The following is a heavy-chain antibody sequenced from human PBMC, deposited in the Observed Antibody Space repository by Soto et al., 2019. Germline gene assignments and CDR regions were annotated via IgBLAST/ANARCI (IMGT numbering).Heavy chain of an antibody. Sequence: SETLSLTCTVSGGSISNYQWSWVRQPPGKRLEWIGYIYYNGTTSYNPSLKSRVTISVDMSKNHLSLTLTSVTAADTAVYYCARHARGVRFDYFDYWGQGTLVTVSS. V-gene: IGHV4-59*08. CDR3: ARHARGVRFDYFDY. CDR1: GGSISNYQ. J-gene: IGHJ4*02. D-gene: IGHD3-10*01. CDR2: IYYNGTT.